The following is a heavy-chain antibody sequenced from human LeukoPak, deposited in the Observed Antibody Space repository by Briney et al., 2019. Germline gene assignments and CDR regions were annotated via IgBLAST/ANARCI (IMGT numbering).Heavy chain of an antibody. J-gene: IGHJ4*02. D-gene: IGHD2-8*01. CDR2: IKEDGSEK. CDR1: GFTFNSYW. CDR3: ARESPEWRYFDY. Sequence: GGSLRLSCAASGFTFNSYWMNWVRQAPGKGLEWVANIKEDGSEKYYVDSVKGRFTISRDNAKNSLYLQMNSLRAEDTAVYYCARESPEWRYFDYWGQGTLVTVSS. V-gene: IGHV3-7*01.